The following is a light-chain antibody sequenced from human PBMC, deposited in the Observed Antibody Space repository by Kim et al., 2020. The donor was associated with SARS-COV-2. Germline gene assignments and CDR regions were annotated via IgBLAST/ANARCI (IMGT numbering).Light chain of an antibody. Sequence: GQRATISCSGGNSNIGRNTVNWYQQLPGTAPKLLIYSTNQRPSGVPDRFSGSKSGTSASLAISGLQSEDEADYYCAPWDDSLNGPVFGGGTQLTVL. CDR1: NSNIGRNT. V-gene: IGLV1-44*01. CDR2: STN. J-gene: IGLJ3*02. CDR3: APWDDSLNGPV.